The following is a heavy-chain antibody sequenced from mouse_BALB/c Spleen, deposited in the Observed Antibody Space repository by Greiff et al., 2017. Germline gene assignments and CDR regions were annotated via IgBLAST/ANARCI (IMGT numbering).Heavy chain of an antibody. CDR3: AGGTTATPWFAY. V-gene: IGHV5-17*02. D-gene: IGHD1-2*01. CDR2: ISSGSSTI. J-gene: IGHJ3*01. Sequence: EVKLMESGGGLVQPGGSRKLSCAASGFTFSSFGMHWVRQAPEKGLEWVAYISSGSSTIYYADTVKGRFTISRDNPKNTLFLQMTSLRSEDTAMYYCAGGTTATPWFAYWGQGTLVTVSA. CDR1: GFTFSSFG.